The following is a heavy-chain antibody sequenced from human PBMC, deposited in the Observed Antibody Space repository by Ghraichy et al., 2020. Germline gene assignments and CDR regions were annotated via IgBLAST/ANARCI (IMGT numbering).Heavy chain of an antibody. D-gene: IGHD5-18*01. J-gene: IGHJ4*02. CDR1: GFTFSSYA. Sequence: GGSLRLSCAASGFTFSSYAMHWVRQAPGKGLEWVAVISYDGSNKYYADSVKGRFTISRDNSKNTLYLQMNSLRAEDTAVYYCARGGGAGYGTRLFDYWGQGTLVTVSS. V-gene: IGHV3-30-3*01. CDR3: ARGGGAGYGTRLFDY. CDR2: ISYDGSNK.